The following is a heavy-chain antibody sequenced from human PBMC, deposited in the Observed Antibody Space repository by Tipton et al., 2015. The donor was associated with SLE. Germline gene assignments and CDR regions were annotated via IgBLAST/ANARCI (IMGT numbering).Heavy chain of an antibody. Sequence: TLSLTCAVYGGSFSGYYWSWIRQPPGKGLEWIGYIYTSGSTNYNPSLKSRVTISVDTSKNQFSLKLSSVTAADTAVYYCAREGAARGYWGQGTLVTVSS. CDR2: IYTSGST. D-gene: IGHD6-6*01. V-gene: IGHV4-4*09. CDR1: GGSFSGYY. CDR3: AREGAARGY. J-gene: IGHJ4*02.